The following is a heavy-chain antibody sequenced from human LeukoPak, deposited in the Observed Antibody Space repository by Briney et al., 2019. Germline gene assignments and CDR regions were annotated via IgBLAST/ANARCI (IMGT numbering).Heavy chain of an antibody. D-gene: IGHD6-19*01. CDR1: GYTFISHY. Sequence: ASVKVSCKASGYTFISHYMHWVRQAPGQGLEWMGIINPGGGSTSYAQKFQGRVTMTRDTSTSRVYMELSSLRSEDTAVYYCASDRYSSGWYVLDYWGQGTLVTVSS. V-gene: IGHV1-46*01. J-gene: IGHJ4*02. CDR3: ASDRYSSGWYVLDY. CDR2: INPGGGST.